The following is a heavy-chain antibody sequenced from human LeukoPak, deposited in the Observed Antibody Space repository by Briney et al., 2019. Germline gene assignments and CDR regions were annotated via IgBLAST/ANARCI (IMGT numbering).Heavy chain of an antibody. CDR1: GFTFSDYY. J-gene: IGHJ6*03. CDR2: ISSSGSTI. D-gene: IGHD2-15*01. Sequence: PGGSLRLSCAASGFTFSDYYMSWIRQAPGKGLEWVSYISSSGSTIYYADSVKGRFTISRDNAKDSLYLQMNSLRAEDTAVYYCARGLLPYYYYYMDVWGKGTTATVSS. V-gene: IGHV3-11*01. CDR3: ARGLLPYYYYYMDV.